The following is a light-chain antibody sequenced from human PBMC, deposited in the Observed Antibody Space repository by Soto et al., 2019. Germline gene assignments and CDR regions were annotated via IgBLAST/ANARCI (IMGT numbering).Light chain of an antibody. CDR3: SSYTSSSTLYV. Sequence: QSALTQPASVSGSPGQSITISCTGTSIDVGGYNYVSWYQQHPGKAPKLMIYEVSNRPSGVSNRFSGSKSGNTASLTISGLQAEDEADYYCSSYTSSSTLYVFGTGTKLIVL. J-gene: IGLJ1*01. V-gene: IGLV2-14*01. CDR2: EVS. CDR1: SIDVGGYNY.